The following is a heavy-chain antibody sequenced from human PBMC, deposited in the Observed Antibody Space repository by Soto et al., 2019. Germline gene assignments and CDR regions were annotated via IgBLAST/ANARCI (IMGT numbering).Heavy chain of an antibody. V-gene: IGHV4-61*01. Sequence: KPSETLSLTCTVSGGSFKSGSYSWSWIRQPPGKGLEWIGYVYHTGRTSYNPSLKSRASISMDTYKDQFSLNLDSVTAAATAVYFCARDFAYFESWGQGTLVTVSS. D-gene: IGHD3-3*01. CDR2: VYHTGRT. CDR3: ARDFAYFES. J-gene: IGHJ4*02. CDR1: GGSFKSGSYS.